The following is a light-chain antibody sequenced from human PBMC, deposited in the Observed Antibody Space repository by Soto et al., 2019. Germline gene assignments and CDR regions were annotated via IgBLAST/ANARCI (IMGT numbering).Light chain of an antibody. CDR2: DAS. CDR1: SSDVGGYNY. CDR3: SSYTSSSTWV. Sequence: QSVLTQPASVSGSPGQSITISCTGTSSDVGGYNYVSWYQQHPGKAPKLMIYDASNRPSGVSNRFSGSKSGNTASLTISGLQAEDEADYYCSSYTSSSTWVFGGGTKLTVL. V-gene: IGLV2-14*01. J-gene: IGLJ3*02.